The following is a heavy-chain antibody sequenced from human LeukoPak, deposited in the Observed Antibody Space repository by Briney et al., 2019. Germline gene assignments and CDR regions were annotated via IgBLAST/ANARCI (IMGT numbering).Heavy chain of an antibody. CDR3: ARESLDVVVPAAREEDAFDI. CDR1: GYTFTSYY. V-gene: IGHV1-46*01. D-gene: IGHD2-2*01. CDR2: INPSGGST. Sequence: ASVKVSCKASGYTFTSYYMHWVRQAPGQGLEWRGIINPSGGSTSYAQKFQGRVTMTRDTSTSTVYMELSSLRSEDTAVYYCARESLDVVVPAAREEDAFDIWGQGTMVTVSS. J-gene: IGHJ3*02.